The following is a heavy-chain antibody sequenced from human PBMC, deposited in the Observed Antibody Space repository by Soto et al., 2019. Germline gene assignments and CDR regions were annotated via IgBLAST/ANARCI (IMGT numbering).Heavy chain of an antibody. J-gene: IGHJ5*02. CDR2: IYYSGST. CDR1: GGSISSGGYY. Sequence: SETLSLTCTVSGGSISSGGYYWSWIRQHPGRGLEWIGYIYYSGSTYYNPSLKSRVTISVDTSKNQFSLKLSSVTAADTAVYYCARDRGGRFDPWGQGTLVTVSS. V-gene: IGHV4-31*03. D-gene: IGHD3-16*01. CDR3: ARDRGGRFDP.